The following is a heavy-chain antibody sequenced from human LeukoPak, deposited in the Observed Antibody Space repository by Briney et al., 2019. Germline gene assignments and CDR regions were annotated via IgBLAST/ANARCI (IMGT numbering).Heavy chain of an antibody. V-gene: IGHV3-21*01. D-gene: IGHD3-16*01. CDR1: RFTFSSYS. CDR2: ISSSSSYI. Sequence: GGSLRLSCAASRFTFSSYSMNWVRQAPGKGLEWVSSISSSSSYIYYADSVKGRFTISRDNAKNSLYLQMNSLRAEDTAVYYCARDLGTEGGPQVPLFDYWGQGTLVTVSS. CDR3: ARDLGTEGGPQVPLFDY. J-gene: IGHJ4*02.